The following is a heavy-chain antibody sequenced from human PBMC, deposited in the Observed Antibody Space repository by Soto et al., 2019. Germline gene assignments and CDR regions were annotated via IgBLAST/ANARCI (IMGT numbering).Heavy chain of an antibody. CDR2: IIPVFGTA. J-gene: IGHJ6*02. CDR1: GGPYNSFA. D-gene: IGHD2-2*01. V-gene: IGHV1-69*13. Sequence: SVKVSCKASGGPYNSFAISWVRQAPGQGLEWIGGIIPVFGTATYAQKFKGRVTITAEESTSTAYTELSSLTSEDTAVYYCARIRVPSAMSLDYYGMDVWGQGTTVTVSS. CDR3: ARIRVPSAMSLDYYGMDV.